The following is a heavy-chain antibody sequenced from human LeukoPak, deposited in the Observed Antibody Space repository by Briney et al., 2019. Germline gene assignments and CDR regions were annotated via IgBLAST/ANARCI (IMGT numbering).Heavy chain of an antibody. CDR2: INHSGST. Sequence: PSETLSLTRAVYGGSFSGYYWSWIRQPPGKGLEWIGEINHSGSTNYNPSLKSRVTISVDTPKNQFSLKLSSVTAADTAVYYCARPGLQTYYYDSSGYYYVDWGQGTLVTVSS. J-gene: IGHJ4*02. V-gene: IGHV4-34*01. CDR3: ARPGLQTYYYDSSGYYYVD. D-gene: IGHD3-22*01. CDR1: GGSFSGYY.